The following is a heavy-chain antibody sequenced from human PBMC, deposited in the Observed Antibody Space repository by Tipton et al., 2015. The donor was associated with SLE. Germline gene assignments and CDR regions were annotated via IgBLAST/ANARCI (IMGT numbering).Heavy chain of an antibody. CDR1: GFTFTSYA. V-gene: IGHV3-33*03. Sequence: RSLRLSCAASGFTFTSYAMHWVRQAPGKGLEWVALISHDGSEKFYADSVKGRFTISRDNSKNTLFVQMDRLRAEDTALYYCAKVGPAFCGGDCYSDSWGQGTQVAVSS. D-gene: IGHD2-21*01. CDR2: ISHDGSEK. CDR3: AKVGPAFCGGDCYSDS. J-gene: IGHJ4*02.